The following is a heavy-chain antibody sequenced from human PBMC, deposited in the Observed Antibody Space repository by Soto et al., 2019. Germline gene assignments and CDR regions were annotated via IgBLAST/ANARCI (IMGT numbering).Heavy chain of an antibody. D-gene: IGHD6-19*01. CDR3: ARAVAVPADFDY. V-gene: IGHV1-3*05. J-gene: IGHJ4*02. CDR1: GYTFTSYA. CDR2: INAGNGNT. Sequence: QVQLVQSGAEEKKPGASVKVSCKASGYTFTSYAMHWVRQAPGQRLEWMGWINAGNGNTKYSQKFQGRVTITRGTAASTAYLELSSLRSEDKAVYYCARAVAVPADFDYWGQGTLVTVSS.